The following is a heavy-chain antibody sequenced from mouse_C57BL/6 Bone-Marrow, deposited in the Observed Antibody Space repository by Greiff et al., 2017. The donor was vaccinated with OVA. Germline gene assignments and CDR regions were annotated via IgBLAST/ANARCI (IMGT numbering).Heavy chain of an antibody. V-gene: IGHV14-4*01. CDR3: TRGFPRRYFDV. Sequence: VQLQQSGAELVRPGASVKLSCTASGFNFKDDYMHWVKQRPEQGLEWIGWIDPENGDTEYAPKFQGKATITADTSSNTAYLQLSSLTSEDTAVYYCTRGFPRRYFDVWGTGTTVTVSS. CDR2: IDPENGDT. CDR1: GFNFKDDY. J-gene: IGHJ1*03.